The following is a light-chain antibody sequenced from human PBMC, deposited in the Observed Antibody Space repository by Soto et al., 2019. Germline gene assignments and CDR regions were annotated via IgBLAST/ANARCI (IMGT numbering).Light chain of an antibody. Sequence: DIQLTQSPSFLSASVGDGVTITCRASQGISSYLAWYQQKPGKAPKVLIYAASTLQSGVPSRFSGSGSGTEFTLTISSLQPEDFATYYCQQLNTYPLTFGGGTKVEIK. V-gene: IGKV1-9*01. CDR1: QGISSY. CDR2: AAS. CDR3: QQLNTYPLT. J-gene: IGKJ4*01.